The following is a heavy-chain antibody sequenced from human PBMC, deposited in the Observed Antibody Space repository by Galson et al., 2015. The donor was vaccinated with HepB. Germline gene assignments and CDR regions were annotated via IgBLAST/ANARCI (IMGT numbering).Heavy chain of an antibody. V-gene: IGHV3-23*01. CDR2: ISGSGGST. CDR3: ANLYYYDSSGYLSGDY. J-gene: IGHJ4*02. D-gene: IGHD3-22*01. CDR1: GFTFSSYA. Sequence: SLRLSCAASGFTFSSYAMSWVRQAPGKGLEWVSAISGSGGSTYYADSVKGRFTISRDNSKNTLYLQMNGLRAEDTAVYYCANLYYYDSSGYLSGDYWGQGTLVTVSS.